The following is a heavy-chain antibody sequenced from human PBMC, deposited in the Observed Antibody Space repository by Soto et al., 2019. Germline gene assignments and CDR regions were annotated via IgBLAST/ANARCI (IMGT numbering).Heavy chain of an antibody. CDR2: IYYSGST. Sequence: SETLSLTCTVSGGSISSYYWSWIRQPPGKGLEWIGYIYYSGSTNYNPSLKSRVTISVDTSKNQFSLKLSSVTAADTAVYYCERATWVWLPENWLDPWGQGTLVTVYS. D-gene: IGHD6-19*01. V-gene: IGHV4-59*01. J-gene: IGHJ5*02. CDR1: GGSISSYY. CDR3: ERATWVWLPENWLDP.